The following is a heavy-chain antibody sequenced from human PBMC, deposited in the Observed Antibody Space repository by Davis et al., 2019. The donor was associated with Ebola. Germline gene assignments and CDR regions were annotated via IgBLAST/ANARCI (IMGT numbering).Heavy chain of an antibody. D-gene: IGHD1-1*01. CDR3: ARTQPNYWYFDL. J-gene: IGHJ2*01. Sequence: MRSETLSLTCTVSGEACRSDCVCVTWWLHWCRRVLFGVLSYGVNTRYNPSLQSRRSMSVDTSKNQFSLKLSSVTAADTAVYYCARTQPNYWYFDLWGRGTLVTVSS. CDR2: LSYGVNT. V-gene: IGHV4-59*01. CDR1: GEACRSDC.